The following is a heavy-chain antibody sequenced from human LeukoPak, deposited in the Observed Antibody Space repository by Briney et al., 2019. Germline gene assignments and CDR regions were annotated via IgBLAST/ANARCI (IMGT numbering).Heavy chain of an antibody. CDR1: GFSFSTYW. V-gene: IGHV3-7*01. D-gene: IGHD2/OR15-2a*01. CDR3: ARDKRGNHY. Sequence: GGSLTLSCAASGFSFSTYWMTWVRLAAGKGLEWVATIKHDGGEKYYVDSVKGRFTISRDNAKNSVHLQMKSLRAEDTAVYYCARDKRGNHYWGQGTLVTVSS. CDR2: IKHDGGEK. J-gene: IGHJ4*02.